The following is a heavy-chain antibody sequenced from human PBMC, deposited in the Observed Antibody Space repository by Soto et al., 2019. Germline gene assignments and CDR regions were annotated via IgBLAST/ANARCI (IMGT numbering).Heavy chain of an antibody. CDR1: GGTFSSYT. D-gene: IGHD3-10*01. Sequence: SVKVSCKASGGTFSSYTISWVRQAPGQGLEWMGRIIPTLGIANYAQKFQGRVTITADKSTSTAYMELSSLRSEDTAVYYCARDGPPDFKGVITKNWFDPWGQGTLVTVSS. CDR3: ARDGPPDFKGVITKNWFDP. J-gene: IGHJ5*02. V-gene: IGHV1-69*04. CDR2: IIPTLGIA.